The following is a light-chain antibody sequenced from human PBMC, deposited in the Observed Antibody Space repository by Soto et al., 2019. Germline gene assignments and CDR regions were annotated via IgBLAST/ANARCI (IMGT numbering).Light chain of an antibody. CDR3: SSYTSSSTLMV. J-gene: IGLJ2*01. CDR1: SSDVVGYNY. Sequence: QSALPQPASVSGSPGQSITISCTGTSSDVVGYNYVSWYQQHPGKAPKVMIYDVSNRPSGVSNRFSASKSGNTASLTISGLQADDEADYYCSSYTSSSTLMVFGGGTKLTVL. CDR2: DVS. V-gene: IGLV2-14*01.